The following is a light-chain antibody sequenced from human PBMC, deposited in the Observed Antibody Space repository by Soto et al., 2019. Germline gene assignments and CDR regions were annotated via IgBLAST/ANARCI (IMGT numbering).Light chain of an antibody. CDR2: DVS. CDR3: QAYDYTLTASV. J-gene: IGLJ3*02. V-gene: IGLV2-11*01. CDR1: DTDVGGYTF. Sequence: QSALAQPRSVSGSPGQSVTISCTGTDTDVGGYTFVSWYQQHAGKAPRVLIFDVSQRAPGVPDRFSGSKSGNTASLAITGLQAEDEADYYCQAYDYTLTASVFGGGTKLTVL.